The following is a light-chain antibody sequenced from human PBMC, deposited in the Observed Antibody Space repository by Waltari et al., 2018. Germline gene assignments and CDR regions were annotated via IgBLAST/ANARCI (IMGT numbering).Light chain of an antibody. CDR1: QSVSSY. Sequence: EIVLTQSPATLSLSPGERAPLSCRASQSVSSYLAWYQQKPGQAPRLPIYDASNRATGIPARFSGSGSGTDFTLTISSLEPEDFAVYYCQQRSNCPFGPGTKVDIK. CDR3: QQRSNCP. J-gene: IGKJ3*01. V-gene: IGKV3-11*01. CDR2: DAS.